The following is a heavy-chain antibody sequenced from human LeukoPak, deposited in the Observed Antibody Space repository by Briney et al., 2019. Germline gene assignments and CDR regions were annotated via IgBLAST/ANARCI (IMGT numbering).Heavy chain of an antibody. CDR2: SNAGNGNT. V-gene: IGHV1-3*02. Sequence: ASVKVSCKASGYTYTSYAMHWVRQAPGQRLEWMGWSNAGNGNTKYSQEFQGRVTITRDTSASTAYMELSSLRAEDMAVYYCARDGPGRAFDIWGQGTMVTVSS. CDR3: ARDGPGRAFDI. J-gene: IGHJ3*02. CDR1: GYTYTSYA.